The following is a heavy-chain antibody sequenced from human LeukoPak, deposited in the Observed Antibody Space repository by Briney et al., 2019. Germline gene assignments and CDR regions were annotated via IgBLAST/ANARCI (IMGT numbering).Heavy chain of an antibody. CDR2: ISGSGGST. CDR1: GFTFGSYA. J-gene: IGHJ3*02. CDR3: AKFPLETGAFDI. Sequence: GGSLRLSCAASGFTFGSYAMSWVRQAPGKGLEWVSAISGSGGSTYYADSVKGRFTISRDNSKNTLYLQMNSLRAEDTAVYYCAKFPLETGAFDIWGQGTMVTVSS. V-gene: IGHV3-23*01.